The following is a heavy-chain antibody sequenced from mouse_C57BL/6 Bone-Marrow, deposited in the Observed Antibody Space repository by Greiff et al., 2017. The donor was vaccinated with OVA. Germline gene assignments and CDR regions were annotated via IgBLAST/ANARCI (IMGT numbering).Heavy chain of an antibody. Sequence: VKLQESGAELARPGASVKLSCKASGYTFTSYGISWVKQRTGQGLEWIGEIYPRSGNTYYNEKFKGKATLTADKSSSTAYMELRSLTSEDSAVYFCARSGERYFDVWGTGTTVTVSS. D-gene: IGHD3-1*01. CDR2: IYPRSGNT. J-gene: IGHJ1*03. CDR1: GYTFTSYG. V-gene: IGHV1-81*01. CDR3: ARSGERYFDV.